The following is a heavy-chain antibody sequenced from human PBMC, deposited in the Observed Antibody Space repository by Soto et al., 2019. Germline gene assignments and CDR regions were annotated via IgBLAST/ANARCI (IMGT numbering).Heavy chain of an antibody. V-gene: IGHV2-5*02. J-gene: IGHJ4*02. CDR2: IYWDDDK. Sequence: QITLKESGPTLVKPTQTLTLTCTFSGFSLSTNGVGVGWICQPPGKALEWLALIYWDDDKRYSPSLKSRLTITKDTSKNRVVLTMTNMDPVDTATYYCAHSPRITMYDYWGQGTLVTVSS. D-gene: IGHD3-10*02. CDR3: AHSPRITMYDY. CDR1: GFSLSTNGVG.